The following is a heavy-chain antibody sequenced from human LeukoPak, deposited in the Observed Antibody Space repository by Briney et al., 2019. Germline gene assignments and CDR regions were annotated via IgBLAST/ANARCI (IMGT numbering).Heavy chain of an antibody. CDR3: ATESVDTAPPADDAFDI. CDR1: GYTFTSYG. CDR2: INPTGGST. Sequence: GASVKVSCKASGYTFTSYGISWVRQAPGQGLEWMGMINPTGGSTTYSQKFQGRLTMTRDMSTNTVYMELSSPRSEDTAVYYCATESVDTAPPADDAFDIWGQGTMVTVSS. J-gene: IGHJ3*02. D-gene: IGHD5-18*01. V-gene: IGHV1-46*01.